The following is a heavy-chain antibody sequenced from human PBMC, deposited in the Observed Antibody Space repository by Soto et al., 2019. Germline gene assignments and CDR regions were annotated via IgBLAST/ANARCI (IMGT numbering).Heavy chain of an antibody. CDR2: ISGYNGDT. CDR1: GYMFTSYG. Sequence: QVQLVQSGAEVKKAGASVKVSCKTSGYMFTSYGIAWVRQAPGQGLEWMGWISGYNGDTNYAQKVKGRVTMTADTSTSTAYLELRSLRYNDTAVYYCARGLGCVEYSKYCYFDLWGQGTRVTVSS. D-gene: IGHD4-4*01. CDR3: ARGLGCVEYSKYCYFDL. V-gene: IGHV1-18*01. J-gene: IGHJ4*02.